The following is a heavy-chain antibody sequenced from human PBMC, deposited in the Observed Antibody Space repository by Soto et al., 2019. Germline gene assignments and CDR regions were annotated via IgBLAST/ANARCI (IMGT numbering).Heavy chain of an antibody. V-gene: IGHV3-30-3*01. CDR2: ISYDGSNK. CDR1: GFTFSSYA. D-gene: IGHD1-26*01. Sequence: QVQLVESGGGVVQPGRSLRLSCAASGFTFSSYAMHWVRQAPGKGLEWVAVISYDGSNKYYADSVKGRFTISRDNSKNTLYLQMNSLRAEDTAVYYCARVGLRSYLSRGPFDYWGQGTLVTVSS. J-gene: IGHJ4*02. CDR3: ARVGLRSYLSRGPFDY.